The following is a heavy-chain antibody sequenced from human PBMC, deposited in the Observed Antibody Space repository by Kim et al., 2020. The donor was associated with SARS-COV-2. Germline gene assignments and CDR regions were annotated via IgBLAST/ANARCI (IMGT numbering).Heavy chain of an antibody. Sequence: AYADSVKGRFTISRDNAKNSLYLQMDSLRAEDTALYFCARDQTAAGRLDYWGQGTLVTVSS. CDR3: ARDQTAAGRLDY. J-gene: IGHJ4*02. V-gene: IGHV3-9*01. D-gene: IGHD6-13*01.